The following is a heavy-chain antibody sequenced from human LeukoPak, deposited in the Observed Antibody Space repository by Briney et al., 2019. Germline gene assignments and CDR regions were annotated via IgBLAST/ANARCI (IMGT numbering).Heavy chain of an antibody. CDR1: GFTFSSYW. J-gene: IGHJ3*02. V-gene: IGHV3-74*01. CDR2: INSDGSST. Sequence: GGSLRLSCAASGFTFSSYWMHWVRQAPGKGLVWVSRINSDGSSTSYADSVKGRFTISRDNAKNTLYLQMNSLRAEDTAVYYCARDKRSYADLDAFDIWGQGTMVTVSS. CDR3: ARDKRSYADLDAFDI. D-gene: IGHD3-10*01.